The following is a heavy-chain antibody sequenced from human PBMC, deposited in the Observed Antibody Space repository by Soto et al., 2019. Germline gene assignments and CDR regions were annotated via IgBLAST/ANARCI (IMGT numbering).Heavy chain of an antibody. CDR2: ISYKGGIT. D-gene: IGHD5-12*01. J-gene: IGHJ3*02. CDR3: GRVSAGGHAAFEI. CDR1: GFTLSDFS. Sequence: EVQLVESGGGLVQPGGSLRLSCAASGFTLSDFSMHWVRQAAGKGLEFVSAISYKGGITYYANSVKGRFTISRDNSKNTLYLQMGKLRAEDMAVYYCGRVSAGGHAAFEIWGQGTMLTVSS. V-gene: IGHV3-64*01.